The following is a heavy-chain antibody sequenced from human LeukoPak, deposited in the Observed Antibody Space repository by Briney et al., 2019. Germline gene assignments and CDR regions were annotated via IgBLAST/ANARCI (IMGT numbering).Heavy chain of an antibody. V-gene: IGHV1-69*13. CDR1: GDTFSSYA. CDR3: ARGTWLQSQAFDI. Sequence: ASVKVSCKASGDTFSSYAISWVRQAPGQGLEWMAVIIPIFGSTNDAQKFQGRVTITADESTSTAYMEVSSLRSEDTAMYYCARGTWLQSQAFDIWGQGTMVTVSS. D-gene: IGHD5-24*01. J-gene: IGHJ3*02. CDR2: IIPIFGST.